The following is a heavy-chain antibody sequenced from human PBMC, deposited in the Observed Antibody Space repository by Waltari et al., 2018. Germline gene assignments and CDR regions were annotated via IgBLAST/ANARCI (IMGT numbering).Heavy chain of an antibody. CDR2: ISSSSSAI. CDR3: ARVPTVVLSLAVYFDY. D-gene: IGHD4-17*01. CDR1: GFTFSAYA. V-gene: IGHV3-48*01. Sequence: EVQLMESGGALVQPGGSLRRSCIASGFTFSAYAMERVRQAPGKGLEWVSYISSSSSAIYYADSVKGRFTISRDNANNSLYLQMNSLRAEDTAIYYCARVPTVVLSLAVYFDYWGQGSLVTVSS. J-gene: IGHJ4*02.